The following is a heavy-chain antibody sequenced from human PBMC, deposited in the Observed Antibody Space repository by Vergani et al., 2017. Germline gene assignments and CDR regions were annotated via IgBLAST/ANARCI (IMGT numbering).Heavy chain of an antibody. Sequence: QVQLQQWGAGLLKPSETLSLTCAVYGGSFSGYYWSWIRQPPGKGLEWIGEINHSGSTNYNPSLKSRVTISVDTSKNQFSLKLSAVTSADTAVYCCARGQLGYCSGGSCQDRWFDPWGQGTLVTVSS. CDR2: INHSGST. D-gene: IGHD2-15*01. J-gene: IGHJ5*02. CDR3: ARGQLGYCSGGSCQDRWFDP. CDR1: GGSFSGYY. V-gene: IGHV4-34*01.